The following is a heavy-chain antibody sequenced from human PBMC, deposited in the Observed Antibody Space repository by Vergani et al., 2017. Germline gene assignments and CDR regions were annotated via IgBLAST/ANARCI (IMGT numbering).Heavy chain of an antibody. CDR3: ARPGGSDSGSYWSPFDY. V-gene: IGHV5-51*01. CDR1: GYSFTSYW. D-gene: IGHD1-26*01. CDR2: IYPGDSDT. Sequence: EVPLVQSGAEVKTPGESLTISCKVSGYSFTSYWIGWVRQMPGKGLEWLGIIYPGDSDTRYSPSFQGQVTISADKSISTAYLQWSSLKASDTAMYYCARPGGSDSGSYWSPFDYWGQGTLVTVSS. J-gene: IGHJ4*02.